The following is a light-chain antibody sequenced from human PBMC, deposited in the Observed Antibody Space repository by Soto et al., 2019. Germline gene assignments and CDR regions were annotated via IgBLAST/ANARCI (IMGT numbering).Light chain of an antibody. CDR2: GAS. CDR1: QSVSSN. V-gene: IGKV3-15*01. CDR3: QQYNNWPRT. J-gene: IGKJ1*01. Sequence: EIVMTQSPATLSVSPGERATLSCRASQSVSSNLAWYQQKPGQAPRLLIYGASTRATGIPARFSGSGCGTEFALTIGSLQSEDFAVYYCQQYNNWPRTFGQGTKVEIK.